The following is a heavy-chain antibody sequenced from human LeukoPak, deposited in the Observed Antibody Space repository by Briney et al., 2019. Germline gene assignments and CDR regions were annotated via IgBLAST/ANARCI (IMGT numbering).Heavy chain of an antibody. Sequence: GRSLRLSCAASGFTFSSYGMHWVRQAPGKGLEWVAVIWYDGSNKYYADSVKGRFTISRDNSKNTLYLQMNSLRAEDTAVYYCAKEVEAYCGGDCYPGFDYWGQGTLVTVSS. CDR3: AKEVEAYCGGDCYPGFDY. CDR2: IWYDGSNK. CDR1: GFTFSSYG. J-gene: IGHJ4*02. V-gene: IGHV3-33*06. D-gene: IGHD2-21*02.